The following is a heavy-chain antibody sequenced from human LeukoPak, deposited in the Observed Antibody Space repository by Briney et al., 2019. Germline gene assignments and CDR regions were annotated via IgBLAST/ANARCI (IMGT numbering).Heavy chain of an antibody. V-gene: IGHV4-34*01. CDR1: GGSFSGYY. D-gene: IGHD3-16*02. CDR2: INHSGST. Sequence: SETLSLTCAVYGGSFSGYYWSWIRQPPGKGLEWIGEINHSGSTNYNPSLKSRVTISVDTSKNQFSLKLSSVTAADTAVYYCARGPLVWGSYRPDPRNWFDPWGQGTLVTVSS. J-gene: IGHJ5*02. CDR3: ARGPLVWGSYRPDPRNWFDP.